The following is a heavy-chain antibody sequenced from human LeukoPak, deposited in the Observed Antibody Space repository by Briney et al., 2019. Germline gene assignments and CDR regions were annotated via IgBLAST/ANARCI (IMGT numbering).Heavy chain of an antibody. D-gene: IGHD2-2*01. J-gene: IGHJ4*02. Sequence: GGSLRLSCAASGFTFSSYAMSWVRQAPGEGLERVSAISGSGGSTNYADSVKGRFTISRDNSKNTLYLQMNSLRAEDTAVYYCAKRYCSSTSCPYFDYWGQGTLVTVSS. CDR3: AKRYCSSTSCPYFDY. CDR1: GFTFSSYA. V-gene: IGHV3-23*01. CDR2: ISGSGGST.